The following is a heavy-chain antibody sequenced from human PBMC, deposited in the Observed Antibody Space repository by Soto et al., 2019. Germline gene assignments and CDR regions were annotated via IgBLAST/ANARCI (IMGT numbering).Heavy chain of an antibody. CDR2: IIPIFGTA. CDR1: GGTFSSYA. D-gene: IGHD2-2*01. J-gene: IGHJ6*02. Sequence: SVKVSCEASGGTFSSYAISWVRQAPGQGLEWMGGIIPIFGTANYAQKFQGRVTITANESTSTAYMELSSLRSEDTAVYYCATLRYCSSTSCYDVWGQGTTVTVSS. CDR3: ATLRYCSSTSCYDV. V-gene: IGHV1-69*13.